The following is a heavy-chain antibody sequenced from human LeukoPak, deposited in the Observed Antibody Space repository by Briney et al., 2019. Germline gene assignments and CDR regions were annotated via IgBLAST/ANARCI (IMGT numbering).Heavy chain of an antibody. J-gene: IGHJ4*02. D-gene: IGHD6-6*01. CDR1: GGSFSGYY. Sequence: SETLSLTCAVYGGSFSGYYWSWIRQPPGKGLEWIGEINHSGSTNYNPSLKSRVTISVDTSKNQFSLKLSSVTAADTAVYYCARTDSSSGVTIWGQGTLVTVSS. CDR3: ARTDSSSGVTI. V-gene: IGHV4-34*01. CDR2: INHSGST.